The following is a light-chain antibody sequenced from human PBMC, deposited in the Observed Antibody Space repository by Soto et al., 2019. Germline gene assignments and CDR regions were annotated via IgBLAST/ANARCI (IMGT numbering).Light chain of an antibody. V-gene: IGKV1-27*01. Sequence: DIQMTQSPSSLSASVGDRVTITCRASQGISNYLAWYQQKPGKVPKLLIYAASTLQSGVPSRFSGSGSGTALPLTISSLQPEDVATYYCQKYNSAQWTFGQGTKVEIK. J-gene: IGKJ1*01. CDR1: QGISNY. CDR3: QKYNSAQWT. CDR2: AAS.